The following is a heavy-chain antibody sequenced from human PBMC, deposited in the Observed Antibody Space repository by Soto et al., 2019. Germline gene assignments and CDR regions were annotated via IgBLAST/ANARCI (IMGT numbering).Heavy chain of an antibody. Sequence: ASVKVSCKASGHTFTSYAMHWVRQAPGQRFDWLVWFNAGNVNKKYSQKFQGRVTFTRDTSARTAYMELSSLRFEDAVVFYCARVDWNDGLYYFDYWGQGTLVTVSS. CDR1: GHTFTSYA. CDR3: ARVDWNDGLYYFDY. J-gene: IGHJ4*02. V-gene: IGHV1-3*01. CDR2: FNAGNVNK. D-gene: IGHD1-1*01.